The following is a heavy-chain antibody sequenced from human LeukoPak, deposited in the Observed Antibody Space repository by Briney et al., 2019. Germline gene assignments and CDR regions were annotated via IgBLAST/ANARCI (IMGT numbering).Heavy chain of an antibody. CDR1: GGTFSSYA. CDR2: MNPNSGNT. V-gene: IGHV1-8*03. J-gene: IGHJ6*03. Sequence: ASVKVSCKASGGTFSSYAITWVRQAPGQGLEWMGWMNPNSGNTGYAQKFQGRVTITRNTSISTAYMELSSLRSEDTAVYYCARGSRDIVLMVYAIARRDYYYYMDVWGKGTTVTVSS. D-gene: IGHD2-8*01. CDR3: ARGSRDIVLMVYAIARRDYYYYMDV.